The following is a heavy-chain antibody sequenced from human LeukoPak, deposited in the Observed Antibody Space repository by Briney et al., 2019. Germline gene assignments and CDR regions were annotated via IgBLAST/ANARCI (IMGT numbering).Heavy chain of an antibody. CDR3: ARMGYCGGDCHWGSYGMDV. CDR1: GFTFSSFA. J-gene: IGHJ6*02. Sequence: GGSLRLSCAASGFTFSSFAMSWIRQAPGKGLEWVSYISSSGSTRYYADSVKGRFTISRDNAKNSLYLQMNSLRAEDTAVYYCARMGYCGGDCHWGSYGMDVWGQGTTVTVSS. V-gene: IGHV3-11*01. CDR2: ISSSGSTR. D-gene: IGHD2-21*02.